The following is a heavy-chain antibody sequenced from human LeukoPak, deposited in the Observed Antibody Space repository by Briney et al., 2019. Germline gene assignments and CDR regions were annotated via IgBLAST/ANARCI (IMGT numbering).Heavy chain of an antibody. CDR3: AREYPPRYYYDSSGYLDY. CDR1: GFTSSSYG. V-gene: IGHV3-33*01. CDR2: IWYDGSNK. Sequence: GRSLRLSCAASGFTSSSYGMHWVRQAPGKGLEWVAVIWYDGSNKYYADSVKGRFTISRDNSKNTLYLQMNSLRAGDTAVYYCAREYPPRYYYDSSGYLDYWGQGTLVTVSS. J-gene: IGHJ4*02. D-gene: IGHD3-22*01.